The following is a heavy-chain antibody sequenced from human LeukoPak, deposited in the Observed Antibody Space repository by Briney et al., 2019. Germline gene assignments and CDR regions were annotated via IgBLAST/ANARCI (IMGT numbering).Heavy chain of an antibody. D-gene: IGHD3-22*01. V-gene: IGHV3-48*01. CDR1: GFTFSGHN. CDR2: VSISSGTI. Sequence: GGSLRLSCAASGFTFSGHNMNWVRQAPGKGLEWISFVSISSGTIYYADSVKGRFTISRDNSKNTLYLQMNSLRAEDTAVYYCARGLHYYDSSGYVVGRIDAFDIWGQGTMVTVSS. J-gene: IGHJ3*02. CDR3: ARGLHYYDSSGYVVGRIDAFDI.